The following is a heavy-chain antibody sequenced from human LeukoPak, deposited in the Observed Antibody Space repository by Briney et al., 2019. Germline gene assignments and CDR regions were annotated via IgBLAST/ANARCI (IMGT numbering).Heavy chain of an antibody. V-gene: IGHV4-61*02. J-gene: IGHJ4*02. CDR3: ARGDRGYSGYDPAYYFDY. Sequence: PSQTLSLTCTVSGGSISSGSYYWSWIRQPAGKGLEWIGRIYTSGSTNYNPSLKSRVTISVDTSKNQFSLKLSSVTAADTAVYYCARGDRGYSGYDPAYYFDYWGQGTLVTVSS. CDR1: GGSISSGSYY. D-gene: IGHD5-12*01. CDR2: IYTSGST.